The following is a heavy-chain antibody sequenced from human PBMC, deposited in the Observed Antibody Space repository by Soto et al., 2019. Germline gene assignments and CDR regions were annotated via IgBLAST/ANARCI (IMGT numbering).Heavy chain of an antibody. V-gene: IGHV4-39*01. CDR1: GGSISSSSYY. J-gene: IGHJ6*03. CDR3: ARHLESSYSNSWGSRYYYYMDV. Sequence: SETLSLTCTVSGGSISSSSYYWGWIRQPPGKGLEWIGSIYYSGSTYYNPSLKSRVTISVDTSKNQFSLKLSSVTAADTAVYYCARHLESSYSNSWGSRYYYYMDVWGKGTTVTVSS. CDR2: IYYSGST. D-gene: IGHD4-4*01.